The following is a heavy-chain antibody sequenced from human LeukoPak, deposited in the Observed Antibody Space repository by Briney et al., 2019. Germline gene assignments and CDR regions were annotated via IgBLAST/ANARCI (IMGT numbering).Heavy chain of an antibody. Sequence: GGSLRLSCAASGFTFSSYAMSWVRQAPGKGLEWVSAISGSGGSTYYADSVKGRFTISRDNSKNTLYLQMNSLRAEDTAVYYCAKLGRYCSSTSRYYFDYWGQGTLVTVSS. CDR2: ISGSGGST. CDR3: AKLGRYCSSTSRYYFDY. J-gene: IGHJ4*02. CDR1: GFTFSSYA. V-gene: IGHV3-23*01. D-gene: IGHD2-2*01.